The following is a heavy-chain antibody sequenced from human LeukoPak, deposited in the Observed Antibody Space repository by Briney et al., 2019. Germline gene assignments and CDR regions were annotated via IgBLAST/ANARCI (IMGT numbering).Heavy chain of an antibody. CDR1: GSSISSYY. Sequence: SETLSLTCTVSGSSISSYYWSWIRQPPGKGLEWIGYIYYSGSTNYNPSLKSRVTISVDTSKNQFSLKLSSVTAADTAVYYCARGRIAAAGLPDYWGQGTLVTVSS. CDR2: IYYSGST. V-gene: IGHV4-59*01. CDR3: ARGRIAAAGLPDY. J-gene: IGHJ4*02. D-gene: IGHD6-13*01.